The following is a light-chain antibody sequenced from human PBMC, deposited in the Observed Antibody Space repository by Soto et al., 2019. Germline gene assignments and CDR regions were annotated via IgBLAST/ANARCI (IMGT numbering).Light chain of an antibody. CDR1: QDITNY. V-gene: IGKV1-33*01. CDR3: QQYDSVFT. J-gene: IGKJ5*01. CDR2: GAS. Sequence: DIQMTQSPSSLSASVGDRVTITCQASQDITNYLNWYQQKPGKAPNLLIYGASNLETGVPSRFSGSGSGTDFTFTISSLQAEDIGTYFCQQYDSVFTFGQETRLEIK.